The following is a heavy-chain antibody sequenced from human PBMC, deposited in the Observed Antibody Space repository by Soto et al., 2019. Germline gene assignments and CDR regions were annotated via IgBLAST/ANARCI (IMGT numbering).Heavy chain of an antibody. D-gene: IGHD3-3*01. J-gene: IGHJ2*01. V-gene: IGHV3-15*01. CDR3: ITDWSDF. Sequence: EVQLVESGGGLVKPGESLRLYCVASGFTFKNAWMSWVRQAPGERMAWVGCIKSRGNGGTTDYAAAVRGRFTISRDASKATMYLQMNSLKTADSAVYYCITDWSDFWGRGTLVTVSS. CDR1: GFTFKNAW. CDR2: IKSRGNGGTT.